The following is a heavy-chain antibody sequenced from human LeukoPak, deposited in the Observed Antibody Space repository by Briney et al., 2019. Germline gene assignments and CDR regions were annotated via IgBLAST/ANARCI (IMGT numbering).Heavy chain of an antibody. D-gene: IGHD6-19*01. CDR3: ARVKQWRGGNAFDI. CDR2: ISYDGSNK. J-gene: IGHJ3*02. Sequence: GGSLRLSCAASGFTFSSYGMHWVRQAPGKGLEWVAVISYDGSNKYYADSVKGRFTISRDNSKNTLYLQMNSLRAEDTAVYYCARVKQWRGGNAFDIWGQGTMVTVSS. V-gene: IGHV3-30*03. CDR1: GFTFSSYG.